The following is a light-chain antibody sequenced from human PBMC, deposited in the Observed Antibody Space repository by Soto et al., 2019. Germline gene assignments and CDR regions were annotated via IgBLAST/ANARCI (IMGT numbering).Light chain of an antibody. Sequence: EIVLTQSPGTLSLSPGERATLSCRASQGVSPHYLVWYQQKPGQAPRLLIYGASSRATGIPDRFSGSGSGRDFTLTISRLEPEDFGVYYCQQYGGSPPYTFGQGTKLEI. V-gene: IGKV3-20*01. CDR3: QQYGGSPPYT. J-gene: IGKJ2*01. CDR2: GAS. CDR1: QGVSPHY.